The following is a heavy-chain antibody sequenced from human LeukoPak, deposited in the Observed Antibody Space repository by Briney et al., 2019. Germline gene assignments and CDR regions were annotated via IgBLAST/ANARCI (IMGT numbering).Heavy chain of an antibody. D-gene: IGHD2-21*01. CDR2: IYYSGST. CDR1: GGTISSGGYY. J-gene: IGHJ4*02. CDR3: ARGPLVRYPINPLDY. V-gene: IGHV4-31*03. Sequence: PSENLSLTCTASGGTISSGGYYWSWIRQHPGKGLEWIGYIYYSGSTYYNPSLKSRVTISVDTSKNQFSLKLSSVTAADTAVYYCARGPLVRYPINPLDYWGQGTLVTVSS.